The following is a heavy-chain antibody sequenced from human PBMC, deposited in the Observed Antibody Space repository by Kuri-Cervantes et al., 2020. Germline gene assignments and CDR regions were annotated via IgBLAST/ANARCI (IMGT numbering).Heavy chain of an antibody. D-gene: IGHD3-22*01. CDR3: AKGVRGSGYWFVY. Sequence: GESLKISCAASGFTFSYYYMSWIRQAPGKGLEWVSYISSSSSTIYYADSVKGRFTISRDNAKNSLYLQMNSLRAEDTAVYYCAKGVRGSGYWFVYWGQGTLVTVSS. V-gene: IGHV3-11*04. CDR2: ISSSSSTI. CDR1: GFTFSYYY. J-gene: IGHJ4*02.